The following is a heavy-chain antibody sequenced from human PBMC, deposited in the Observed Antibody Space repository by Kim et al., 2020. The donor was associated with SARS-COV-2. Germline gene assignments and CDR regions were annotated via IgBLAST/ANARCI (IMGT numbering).Heavy chain of an antibody. V-gene: IGHV3-7*03. J-gene: IGHJ3*02. CDR1: GFTFSSYW. CDR2: IKQDGSEK. CDR3: ATGGNSPIDAFDI. Sequence: GGSLRLSCAASGFTFSSYWMSWVRQAPGKGLEWVANIKQDGSEKYYVDSVKGRFTISRDNAKNSLYLQMNSLRAEDTAVYYCATGGNSPIDAFDIWGQGTMVTVSS. D-gene: IGHD2-21*02.